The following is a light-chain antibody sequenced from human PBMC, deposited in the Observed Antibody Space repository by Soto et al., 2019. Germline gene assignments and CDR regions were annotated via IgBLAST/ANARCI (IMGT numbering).Light chain of an antibody. V-gene: IGKV1-16*01. CDR3: QHYSYYPIT. CDR2: AAS. J-gene: IGKJ5*01. Sequence: DIQMTQSPSSLSAYVGDTVTITCRASQGISNHLAWFQQKAGKAPKALIFAASNLQGGVPSRFSGSGSGTDFTLTISSLQPDDFATYYCQHYSYYPITFGQGTRLEVK. CDR1: QGISNH.